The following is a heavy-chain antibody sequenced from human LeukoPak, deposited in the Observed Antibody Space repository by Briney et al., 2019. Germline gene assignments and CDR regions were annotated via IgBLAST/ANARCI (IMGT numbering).Heavy chain of an antibody. CDR2: IYHSGST. V-gene: IGHV4-30-2*01. D-gene: IGHD2-2*01. CDR1: GGSISSGGYY. J-gene: IGHJ5*02. CDR3: ARGRVVPAPNWFDP. Sequence: SQTLSLTCTVSGGSISSGGYYWSWIRQPPGKGLECIGYIYHSGSTYYNPSLKSRVTISVDRSKNQFSLKLSSVTAADTAVYYCARGRVVPAPNWFDPWGQGTLVTVSS.